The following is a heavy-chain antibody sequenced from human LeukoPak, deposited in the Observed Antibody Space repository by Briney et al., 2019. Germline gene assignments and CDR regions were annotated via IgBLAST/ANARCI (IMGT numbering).Heavy chain of an antibody. CDR2: ISGGGGST. J-gene: IGHJ4*02. CDR3: AKGVLLTGRTPLDY. D-gene: IGHD4/OR15-4a*01. Sequence: GGSLRLSCAASGFTFASYGMSWVRQAPGKGLEWVSAISGGGGSTYYADSVKGRFAISRDNSKNTLYLQMNSLRGEDTALYYCAKGVLLTGRTPLDYWGQGTLVTVSS. V-gene: IGHV3-23*01. CDR1: GFTFASYG.